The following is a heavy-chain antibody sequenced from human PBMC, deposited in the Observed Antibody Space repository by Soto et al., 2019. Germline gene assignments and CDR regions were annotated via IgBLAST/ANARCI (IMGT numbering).Heavy chain of an antibody. CDR1: GFTFSSYW. Sequence: GGSLRLSCAASGFTFSSYWMHWVRQAPGKGLVWVSRINGDGSSTSYADSMKGRFTISRDNAKNTLYLQMNSLRAEDTAVYYCARGRGYSGYDTNFDPWGQGTLVTVSS. D-gene: IGHD5-12*01. V-gene: IGHV3-74*01. CDR3: ARGRGYSGYDTNFDP. CDR2: INGDGSST. J-gene: IGHJ5*02.